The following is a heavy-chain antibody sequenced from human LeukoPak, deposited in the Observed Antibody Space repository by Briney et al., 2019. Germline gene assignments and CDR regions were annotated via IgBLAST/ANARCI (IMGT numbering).Heavy chain of an antibody. J-gene: IGHJ4*02. CDR2: IYYSGTT. Sequence: SETLSLTCTVSGGSISSYYWSWIRQPPGKGLDWIGYIYYSGTTNYNPSLKSRVTISLDTSKNQFSLKLSSVTAADTAVYYCARRTYSGSCDYWGQGTLVTVSS. CDR1: GGSISSYY. D-gene: IGHD1-26*01. CDR3: ARRTYSGSCDY. V-gene: IGHV4-59*08.